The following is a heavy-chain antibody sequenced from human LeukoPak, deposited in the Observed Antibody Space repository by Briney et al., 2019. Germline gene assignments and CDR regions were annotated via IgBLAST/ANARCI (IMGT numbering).Heavy chain of an antibody. D-gene: IGHD3-3*01. CDR3: ARVNYDLGWFDP. CDR1: GYTFTSYG. CDR2: ISAYNGNT. J-gene: IGHJ5*02. V-gene: IGHV1-18*01. Sequence: ASVKVSFKASGYTFTSYGISWVRQAPGQGLEWMGWISAYNGNTNYAQKLQGRVTMTTDTSTSTAYMELRSLRSDDTAVYYCARVNYDLGWFDPWGQGTLVTVSS.